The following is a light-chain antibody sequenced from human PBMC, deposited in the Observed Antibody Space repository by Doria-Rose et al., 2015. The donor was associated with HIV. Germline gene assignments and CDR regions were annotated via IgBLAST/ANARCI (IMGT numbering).Light chain of an antibody. Sequence: SQSISSYLNWYQQKPGKAPKLLIYAASSLQSGVPSRFRGSGSGTDFTLTISSLQPEDFATYYCQESYSTPGTFGQGTKVDIK. J-gene: IGKJ1*01. CDR2: AAS. CDR3: QESYSTPGT. CDR1: QSISSY. V-gene: IGKV1-39*01.